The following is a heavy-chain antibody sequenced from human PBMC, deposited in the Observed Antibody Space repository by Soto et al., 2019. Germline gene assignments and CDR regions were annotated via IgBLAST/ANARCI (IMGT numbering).Heavy chain of an antibody. V-gene: IGHV3-7*01. CDR1: GFTFSNYW. CDR3: AREKRANGVFDY. Sequence: EVPLVESGGGLVPPGESLRLSCEASGFTFSNYWMAWVRQTPGGGLDWVANIKHDGSETYFLGSVNGRFTISRDNTKNSVFLQMGSLTVEDTAVYYCAREKRANGVFDYWGQGTRVTVSS. D-gene: IGHD4-17*01. CDR2: IKHDGSET. J-gene: IGHJ4*02.